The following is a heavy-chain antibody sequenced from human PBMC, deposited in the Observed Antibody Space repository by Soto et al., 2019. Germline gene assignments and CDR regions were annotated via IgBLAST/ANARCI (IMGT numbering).Heavy chain of an antibody. CDR2: IIPIFGTA. V-gene: IGHV1-69*13. CDR3: ARQGFSSTSCSSYSPSTPQPFDY. Sequence: GASVKVSCKASGGTFSSYAISWVRQDPGQGLEWMGGIIPIFGTANYAQKFQGRVTITADESTSTAYMELSSLRSEDTAVYYCARQGFSSTSCSSYSPSTPQPFDYWGQGTLVTGSS. D-gene: IGHD2-2*01. CDR1: GGTFSSYA. J-gene: IGHJ4*02.